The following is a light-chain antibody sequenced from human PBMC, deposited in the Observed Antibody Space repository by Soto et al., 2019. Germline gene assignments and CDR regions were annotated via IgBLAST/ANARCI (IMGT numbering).Light chain of an antibody. CDR2: YDD. Sequence: QSVLTQPPSVSEAPRQRVTISCSGSSSNVGNNAVNSYQQLPGKAPKLLIYYDDLLPSGVSDRFSGSKSGTSASLVTSGLQSEDEADYYCAVWDDSLNGVVFGGGTKLTVL. J-gene: IGLJ2*01. V-gene: IGLV1-36*01. CDR1: SSNVGNNA. CDR3: AVWDDSLNGVV.